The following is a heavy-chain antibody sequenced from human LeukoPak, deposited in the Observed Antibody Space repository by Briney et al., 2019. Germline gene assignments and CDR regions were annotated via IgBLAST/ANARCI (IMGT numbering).Heavy chain of an antibody. CDR2: IYYTGAT. Sequence: PSETLSLTCTVSGGSISSYYWSWIRQPPGKALEWIGYIYYTGATNYNPSLQGRVTISQDMSKNQLSLELNSVSAADTAVYYCAKCPQGWGHAFDIWGHGTMVTVSP. CDR1: GGSISSYY. V-gene: IGHV4-59*08. J-gene: IGHJ3*02. CDR3: AKCPQGWGHAFDI. D-gene: IGHD7-27*01.